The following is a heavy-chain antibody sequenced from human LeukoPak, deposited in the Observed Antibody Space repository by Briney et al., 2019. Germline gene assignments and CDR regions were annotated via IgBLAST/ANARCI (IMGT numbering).Heavy chain of an antibody. D-gene: IGHD1-1*01. J-gene: IGHJ4*02. CDR1: GYTFPSYG. V-gene: IGHV1-18*01. CDR3: AREAHTTGADY. CDR2: ISAYNGNA. Sequence: ASVKVSCQASGYTFPSYGVRWVRQAPGQGLEWMGWISAYNGNANYVQRLQGRVTLTTDTSTTTAYMKLRSLTSDDTAVYYCAREAHTTGADYWGQGTLVTVSS.